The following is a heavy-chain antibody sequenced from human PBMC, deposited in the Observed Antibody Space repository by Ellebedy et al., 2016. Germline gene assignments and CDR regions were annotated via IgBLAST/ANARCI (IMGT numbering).Heavy chain of an antibody. V-gene: IGHV1-18*04. CDR2: ISANNGNT. D-gene: IGHD6-13*01. CDR3: ARYVFSRVGIGSMAL. J-gene: IGHJ4*02. Sequence: ASVKVSCKASGYTFTNYGISWVRQAPGQGLEWMGWISANNGNTNYAQNLQGRVTMATDTSTSTAYMELRSLKSDDTAVYYCARYVFSRVGIGSMALWGQGTLVTVSS. CDR1: GYTFTNYG.